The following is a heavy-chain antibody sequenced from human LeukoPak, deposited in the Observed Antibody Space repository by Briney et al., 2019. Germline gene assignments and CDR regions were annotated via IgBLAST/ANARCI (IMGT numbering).Heavy chain of an antibody. D-gene: IGHD1-7*01. CDR3: SNWNSGFDY. J-gene: IGHJ4*02. CDR2: VDPEDGET. V-gene: IGHV1-69-2*01. Sequence: ASVKVSCKVSGYTFTDYYMHWVPQAPGKGLEWMGLVDPEDGETIYAEKFQGRVTITADTSTDTAYMELSSLRSEDTAVYYCSNWNSGFDYWGQGTLVTVSS. CDR1: GYTFTDYY.